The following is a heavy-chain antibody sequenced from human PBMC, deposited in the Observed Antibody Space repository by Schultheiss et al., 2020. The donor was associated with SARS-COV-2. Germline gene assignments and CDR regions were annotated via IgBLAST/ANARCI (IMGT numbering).Heavy chain of an antibody. V-gene: IGHV3-48*01. Sequence: GGSLRLSCAASGFTFSSYWMSWVRQAPGKGLEWVSYISSSSSTIYYAHSVKGRFTISRDNDRNSLYLQMNSLRAEDTAVYYCATAPVAGTWYWGQGTLVTVSS. J-gene: IGHJ4*02. CDR2: ISSSSSTI. CDR3: ATAPVAGTWY. CDR1: GFTFSSYW. D-gene: IGHD6-19*01.